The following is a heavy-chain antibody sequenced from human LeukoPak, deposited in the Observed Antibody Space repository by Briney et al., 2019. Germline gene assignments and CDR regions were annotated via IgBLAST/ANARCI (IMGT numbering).Heavy chain of an antibody. Sequence: GGSLRLSCAASGFTFGSFAMHWVRQAPGKGLAWVAVISSTGNKEYYADSVKGRFTISRDNAKNSLYLQMNSLRAEDTAVYYCARVSQQRTYYYYGMDVWGQGTTVTVSS. CDR2: ISSTGNKE. D-gene: IGHD6-25*01. J-gene: IGHJ6*02. CDR3: ARVSQQRTYYYYGMDV. CDR1: GFTFGSFA. V-gene: IGHV3-30*03.